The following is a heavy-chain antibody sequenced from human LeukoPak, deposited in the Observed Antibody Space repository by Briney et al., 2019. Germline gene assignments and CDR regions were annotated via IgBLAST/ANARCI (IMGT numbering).Heavy chain of an antibody. CDR3: ARGSDGSENSYRNWFDP. CDR1: GFTFSNYG. D-gene: IGHD3-10*01. CDR2: INHSGSP. V-gene: IGHV4-34*01. J-gene: IGHJ5*02. Sequence: GSLRLSCAASGFTFSNYGMHWVRQPPGKGLEWIGEINHSGSPNYNPSLKSRVTISVDTSKNQFSLKVNSVTAADTAVYYCARGSDGSENSYRNWFDPWGQGTLVTVSS.